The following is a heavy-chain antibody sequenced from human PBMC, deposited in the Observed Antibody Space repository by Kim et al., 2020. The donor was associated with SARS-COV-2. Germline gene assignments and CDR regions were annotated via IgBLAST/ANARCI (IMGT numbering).Heavy chain of an antibody. D-gene: IGHD3-10*01. CDR3: ARIRGGVTMVRGVLDY. J-gene: IGHJ4*02. V-gene: IGHV1-3*01. Sequence: KFPGRVTITRETSASTAYMGLSSLRSEDTAVYYCARIRGGVTMVRGVLDYWGQGTLVTVSS.